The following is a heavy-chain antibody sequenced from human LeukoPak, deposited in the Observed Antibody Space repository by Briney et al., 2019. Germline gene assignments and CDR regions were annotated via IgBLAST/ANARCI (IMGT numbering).Heavy chain of an antibody. CDR1: GDSISSYY. V-gene: IGHV4-59*01. CDR3: ARGIVVVPAAGAWFDP. D-gene: IGHD2-2*01. J-gene: IGHJ5*02. Sequence: SETLSLTCTVSGDSISSYYWSWIRQPPGKGLEWIGYIYYSGSTNYNPSLKSRVTISVDTSKNQFSLKLSSVTAADTAVYYCARGIVVVPAAGAWFDPWGQGTLVTVSS. CDR2: IYYSGST.